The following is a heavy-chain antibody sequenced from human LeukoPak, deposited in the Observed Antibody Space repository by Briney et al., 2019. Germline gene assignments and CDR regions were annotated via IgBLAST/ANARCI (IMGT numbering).Heavy chain of an antibody. J-gene: IGHJ6*04. CDR3: AELGITMIGGV. CDR2: ISSTSSYI. D-gene: IGHD3-10*02. V-gene: IGHV3-21*01. CDR1: GFTFSNYV. Sequence: KSGGSLRLSCAASGFTFSNYVMSWVRQAPGKGLEWVSSISSTSSYIYYADSMKGRFTISRDNAKNSLYLQMNSLRAEDTAVYYCAELGITMIGGVWGKGTTVTISS.